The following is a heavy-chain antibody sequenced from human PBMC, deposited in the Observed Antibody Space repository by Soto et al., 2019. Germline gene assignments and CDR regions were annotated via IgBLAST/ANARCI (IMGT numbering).Heavy chain of an antibody. CDR2: IRSKANNYAT. D-gene: IGHD2-8*01. V-gene: IGHV3-73*01. CDR3: TRGFCTNGVCYKDYYYYYGMDV. J-gene: IGHJ6*02. Sequence: PGGALRLSCAASGFTFSGSAMHWVRQASGKGLEWVGRIRSKANNYATVYAASVKGRFTISRDDSKNTAYLQMNSLKTEDTAVYYCTRGFCTNGVCYKDYYYYYGMDVWGQGTTVTVSS. CDR1: GFTFSGSA.